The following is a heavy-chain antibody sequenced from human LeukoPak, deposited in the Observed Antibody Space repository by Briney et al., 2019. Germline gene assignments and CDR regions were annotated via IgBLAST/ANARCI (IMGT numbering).Heavy chain of an antibody. Sequence: SVKVSCKASGGTFSSYAISWVRQAPGQGLEWMGGIIPIFGTANYAQKFQGRVTITTDESTSTAYMELSSLRSEDTAVYYCASCTVVPQSYYYYMDVWGKGTTVTVSS. CDR1: GGTFSSYA. V-gene: IGHV1-69*05. J-gene: IGHJ6*03. CDR2: IIPIFGTA. CDR3: ASCTVVPQSYYYYMDV. D-gene: IGHD4-23*01.